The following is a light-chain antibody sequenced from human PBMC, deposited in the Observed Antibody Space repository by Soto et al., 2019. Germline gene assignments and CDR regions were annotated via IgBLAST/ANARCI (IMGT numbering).Light chain of an antibody. Sequence: DIQMTQSPSSLSASVGDRVTITCRASQGISNYLAWYQQKPGKVPKLLIYTASTLQSGVPSRFSGSGSGTDFTLTISSLQPEDVATYYCQKYNSAPEGFTFGPGTKVDI. V-gene: IGKV1-27*01. J-gene: IGKJ3*01. CDR1: QGISNY. CDR2: TAS. CDR3: QKYNSAPEGFT.